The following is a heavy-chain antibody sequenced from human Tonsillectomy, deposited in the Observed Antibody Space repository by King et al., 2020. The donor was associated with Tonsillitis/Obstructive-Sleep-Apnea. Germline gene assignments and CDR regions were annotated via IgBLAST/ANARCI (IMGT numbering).Heavy chain of an antibody. CDR1: GFTFSSYG. CDR2: ISYDGSNK. CDR3: AKGFQSGFDLLYLFDY. D-gene: IGHD3-9*01. Sequence: VQLVESGGGVVQPGRSLRLSCAASGFTFSSYGMHWVRQAPGKGLEWVAVISYDGSNKYYADSVKGRFTISRDNSKNTLYLQMNRLRAEDTAVYYCAKGFQSGFDLLYLFDYWGQGTLVTVSS. J-gene: IGHJ4*02. V-gene: IGHV3-30*18.